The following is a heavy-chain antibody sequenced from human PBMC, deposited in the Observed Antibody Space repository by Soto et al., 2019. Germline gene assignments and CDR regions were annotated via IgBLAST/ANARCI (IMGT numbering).Heavy chain of an antibody. Sequence: QVVVVESGGGVVQPGRSLTLSCAASGFMFETFYMHWVRQAPGKGLQWVAVISSDGRNKYYAESVKGRFSISRDNSKNTLYLPLNSLILQDTAVFYCARVFDGYYFDYWGQGALVTVSS. CDR3: ARVFDGYYFDY. D-gene: IGHD6-13*01. V-gene: IGHV3-30*04. CDR1: GFMFETFY. J-gene: IGHJ4*02. CDR2: ISSDGRNK.